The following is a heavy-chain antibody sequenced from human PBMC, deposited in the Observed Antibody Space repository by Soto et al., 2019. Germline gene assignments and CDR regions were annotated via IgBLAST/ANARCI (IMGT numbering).Heavy chain of an antibody. CDR1: GFTFSNYA. J-gene: IGHJ6*02. CDR2: ISGSGERT. Sequence: DVQVLESGGGLVQPGESLRVSCAASGFTFSNYAMSWVRQAPGKGLQWVSTISGSGERTYYADSVQGRFTISRDNSRHTLFLQMNSLRAEDTSVYYCAKALAVGSGSPHYFYYGLDVWGPGTTVTVSS. D-gene: IGHD3-10*01. CDR3: AKALAVGSGSPHYFYYGLDV. V-gene: IGHV3-23*01.